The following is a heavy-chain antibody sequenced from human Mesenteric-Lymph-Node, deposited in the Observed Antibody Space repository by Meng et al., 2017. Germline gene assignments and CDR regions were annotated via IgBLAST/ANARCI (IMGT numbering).Heavy chain of an antibody. CDR1: GFTFSSYD. V-gene: IGHV3-13*03. Sequence: GESLKISCAACGFTFSSYDMHWVRQATGKGLEWVSAIGTAGDTYYPGSVKGQFTISRDNAKNSLFLQMNSLGVEDTAVYYCARGGSMGIGDYWGQGTLVTVSS. CDR3: ARGGSMGIGDY. CDR2: IGTAGDT. J-gene: IGHJ4*02. D-gene: IGHD2-2*03.